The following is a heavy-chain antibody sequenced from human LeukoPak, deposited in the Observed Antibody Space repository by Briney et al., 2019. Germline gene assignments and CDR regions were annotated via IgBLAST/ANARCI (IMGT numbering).Heavy chain of an antibody. V-gene: IGHV3-33*01. D-gene: IGHD3-16*01. Sequence: GRSLRLSCAASGFTFSSYGMHWVRQAPGKGLEWVAVIWYDGSNKYYADSVKGRFTISRDNSKNTLYLQMNSLRAEDTAVYYRARAQVGDGTDDAFDIWGQGTMVTVSS. CDR3: ARAQVGDGTDDAFDI. J-gene: IGHJ3*02. CDR1: GFTFSSYG. CDR2: IWYDGSNK.